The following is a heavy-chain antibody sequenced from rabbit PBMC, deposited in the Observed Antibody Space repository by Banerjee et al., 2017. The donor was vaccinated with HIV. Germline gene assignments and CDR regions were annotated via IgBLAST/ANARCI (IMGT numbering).Heavy chain of an antibody. D-gene: IGHD1-1*01. CDR2: IYTGDGPT. V-gene: IGHV1S47*01. Sequence: QQQLEESGGGLVKPGASLTLTCTASGFDFSSNAMCWVRQAPGKGPEWIACIYTGDGPTYYASWVNGRFTISKTSSTTVTLQMTSLTDADTATYFCARYDGGSGYFKLWGQGTLVTVS. CDR1: GFDFSSNA. J-gene: IGHJ4*01. CDR3: ARYDGGSGYFKL.